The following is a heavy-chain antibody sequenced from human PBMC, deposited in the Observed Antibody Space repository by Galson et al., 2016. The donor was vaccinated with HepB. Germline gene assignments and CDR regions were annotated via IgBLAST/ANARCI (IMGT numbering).Heavy chain of an antibody. D-gene: IGHD3-10*01. V-gene: IGHV1-45*02. CDR3: ASQVYRSGSSDALDI. CDR2: ITPFNGNT. CDR1: GYTFTYRY. Sequence: SVKVSCKASGYTFTYRYLHWVRQAPGQALEWMGWITPFNGNTNYAQRFQERVSITRDRSTTTAYMELSSLRSEDTALYYCASQVYRSGSSDALDIWGQGTMVTVSS. J-gene: IGHJ3*02.